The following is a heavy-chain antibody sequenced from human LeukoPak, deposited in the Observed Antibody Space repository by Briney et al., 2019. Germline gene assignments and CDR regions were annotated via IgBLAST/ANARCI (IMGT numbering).Heavy chain of an antibody. V-gene: IGHV3-73*01. D-gene: IGHD2-21*01. CDR2: IRSKTNNYAT. J-gene: IGHJ4*02. Sequence: GGSLRLSCAASGFTFSGSALHWVRQASGKGLEWIGRIRSKTNNYATTYAASVTGRFTISRDDAENTAYLQMNSLKTEDTAVYYCAKAPVTTCRGAYCYPFDYWGQGTLVTVSS. CDR3: AKAPVTTCRGAYCYPFDY. CDR1: GFTFSGSA.